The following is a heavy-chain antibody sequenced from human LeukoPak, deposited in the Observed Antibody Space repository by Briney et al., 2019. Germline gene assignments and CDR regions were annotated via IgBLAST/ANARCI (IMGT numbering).Heavy chain of an antibody. D-gene: IGHD2-15*01. CDR1: GFTFSSYS. CDR3: ARRSVICSGGSCYEIFDP. Sequence: GGSLRLSCAASGFTFSSYSMNWVRQAPGKGLEWVSCISSSSSYIYYADSVKGRFTISRDNAKSSLYLQMNSLRAEDTAVYYCARRSVICSGGSCYEIFDPWGQGTLVTVSS. CDR2: ISSSSSYI. J-gene: IGHJ5*02. V-gene: IGHV3-21*01.